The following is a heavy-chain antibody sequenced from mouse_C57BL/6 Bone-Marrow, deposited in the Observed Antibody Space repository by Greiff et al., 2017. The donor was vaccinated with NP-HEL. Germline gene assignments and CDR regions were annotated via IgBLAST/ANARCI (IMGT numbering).Heavy chain of an antibody. V-gene: IGHV14-4*01. CDR1: GFNIKDDY. J-gene: IGHJ3*01. CDR2: IDPENGDT. CDR3: TPLMAVLPPF. D-gene: IGHD1-1*02. Sequence: EVQLQQSGAELVRPGASVKLSCTASGFNIKDDYMHWVKQRPEQGLEWIGWIDPENGDTAYASKFQGKATITADTSSNTPYLHRSSLSPEDTTVYYCTPLMAVLPPFWGQGTLVTVSA.